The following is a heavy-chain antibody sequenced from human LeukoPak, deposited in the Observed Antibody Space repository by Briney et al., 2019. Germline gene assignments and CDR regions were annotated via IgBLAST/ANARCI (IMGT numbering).Heavy chain of an antibody. J-gene: IGHJ4*02. Sequence: PGGSLRLSCVASGFSFSNTWMNWVRQAPGKGLEWVGRIKSKVDGETTDSAAPMRGRFTISRDDSKNTLYLQMDRLQIEDTALYYCTTRVATTNDNWGQGTLVTVSS. CDR3: TTRVATTNDN. CDR2: IKSKVDGETT. V-gene: IGHV3-15*01. D-gene: IGHD5-12*01. CDR1: GFSFSNTW.